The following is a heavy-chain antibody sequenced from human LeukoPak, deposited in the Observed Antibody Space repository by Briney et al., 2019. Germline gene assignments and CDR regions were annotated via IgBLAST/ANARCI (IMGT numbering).Heavy chain of an antibody. CDR1: GFSFRSYW. J-gene: IGHJ1*01. V-gene: IGHV3-7*05. Sequence: GGSLRLSCAASGFSFRSYWMNWVRQAPGKGLEWVANIKKDGSEQFYGDSVRGRFTISRDNSKNSLYLQMNNLRPEDTAMYYCTTYLDSGPSKNWGQGTLVTVSS. D-gene: IGHD1-26*01. CDR2: IKKDGSEQ. CDR3: TTYLDSGPSKN.